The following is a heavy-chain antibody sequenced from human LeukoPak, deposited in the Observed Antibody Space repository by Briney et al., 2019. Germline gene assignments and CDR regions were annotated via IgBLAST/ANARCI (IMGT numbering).Heavy chain of an antibody. CDR1: GFTFSGSA. V-gene: IGHV3-73*01. Sequence: GGSLRLSCAASGFTFSGSAMHWVRQASGKGLEWVGRIRSKANSYATAYAASVKGRFTISRDDSKNTAYLKMNSLKTEEKAVYYCPSPYYDILTGYYSFDYWGQGTLVTVSS. CDR2: IRSKANSYAT. D-gene: IGHD3-9*01. J-gene: IGHJ4*02. CDR3: PSPYYDILTGYYSFDY.